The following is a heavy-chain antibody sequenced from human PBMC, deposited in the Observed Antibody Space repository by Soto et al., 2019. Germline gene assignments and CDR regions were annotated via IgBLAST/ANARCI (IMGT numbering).Heavy chain of an antibody. CDR1: GFTFSSYS. J-gene: IGHJ6*02. CDR2: ISSSSSYI. Sequence: EVQLVESGGGLVKPGGSLRLSCAASGFTFSSYSMNWVRQAPGKGLEWVSSISSSSSYIYYADSVKGRFTISRDNAKNSLQLQMNSRRADDTAVYYCARDLSVTTSSYYYGMDVWGQGTTVTVSS. V-gene: IGHV3-21*01. CDR3: ARDLSVTTSSYYYGMDV. D-gene: IGHD4-17*01.